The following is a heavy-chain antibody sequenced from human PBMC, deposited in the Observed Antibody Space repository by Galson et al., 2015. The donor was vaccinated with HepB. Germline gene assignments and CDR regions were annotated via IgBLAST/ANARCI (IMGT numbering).Heavy chain of an antibody. CDR3: AKLLWFGELSLYYYGMDV. Sequence: SLRLSCAASGFTFSSYGMHWVRQAPGKGLEWVAVISYDGSNKYYADSVKGRFTISRDNSKNTLYLQMNSLRAEDTAVYYCAKLLWFGELSLYYYGMDVWGQGTTVTVSS. J-gene: IGHJ6*02. V-gene: IGHV3-30*18. D-gene: IGHD3-10*01. CDR1: GFTFSSYG. CDR2: ISYDGSNK.